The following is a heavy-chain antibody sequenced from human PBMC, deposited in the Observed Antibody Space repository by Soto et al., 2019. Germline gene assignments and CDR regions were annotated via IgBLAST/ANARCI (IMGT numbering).Heavy chain of an antibody. CDR2: IWYDGNNK. V-gene: IGHV3-33*01. CDR3: ARGLLRVAATGNSRWFHP. J-gene: IGHJ5*02. Sequence: QIQLVESGGGVVQPGRSLRLSCAASGFTFSTSGMHWVRQAPGKGLEWVALIWYDGNNKYYADSVKGGFSISRDNSKNTLYLQMNSLRAEDTAVYYCARGLLRVAATGNSRWFHPWGQGTLVTVSS. D-gene: IGHD6-13*01. CDR1: GFTFSTSG.